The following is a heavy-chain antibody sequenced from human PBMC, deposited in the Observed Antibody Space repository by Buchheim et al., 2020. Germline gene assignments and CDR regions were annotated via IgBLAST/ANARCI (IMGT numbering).Heavy chain of an antibody. D-gene: IGHD4-17*01. Sequence: QVQLQESGPGLVKPSETLSLTCTVSGGSISSYYWSWIRQPPGKGLEWIGYIYYSGSTNYNPSLKSRVTISVDTSKNQFSLKLSSVTAADTAVYYSAGPLRNKFDYWGQGTL. CDR2: IYYSGST. CDR1: GGSISSYY. V-gene: IGHV4-59*08. J-gene: IGHJ4*02. CDR3: AGPLRNKFDY.